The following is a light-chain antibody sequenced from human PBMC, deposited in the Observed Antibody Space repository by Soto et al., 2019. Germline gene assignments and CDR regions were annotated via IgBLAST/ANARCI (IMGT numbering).Light chain of an antibody. V-gene: IGKV3-20*01. CDR2: GAS. CDR3: QKSVSSPYT. CDR1: QSVSSSY. Sequence: EIVLTQSPGTLSLSPGERATLSCRASQSVSSSYLAWYQQRPGQAPRLLIYGASSRATGIPDRFSGTGSGTDFILTISRLEPEDFAVDYCQKSVSSPYTFGQGTKLEIK. J-gene: IGKJ2*01.